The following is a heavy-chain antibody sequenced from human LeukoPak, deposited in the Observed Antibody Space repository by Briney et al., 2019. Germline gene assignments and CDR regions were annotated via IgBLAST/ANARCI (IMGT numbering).Heavy chain of an antibody. D-gene: IGHD6-6*01. J-gene: IGHJ3*02. CDR1: GFTFSTYS. CDR2: VNGDGSST. V-gene: IGHV3-74*01. Sequence: GGSLRLSCAASGFTFSTYSMHWVRQAPGKGLVWVSRVNGDGSSTNYADSVKGRFTISRDNAKNTLYLQMNSLRAEDTAVYYCARDGLPAARDIWGQGTMVTVSS. CDR3: ARDGLPAARDI.